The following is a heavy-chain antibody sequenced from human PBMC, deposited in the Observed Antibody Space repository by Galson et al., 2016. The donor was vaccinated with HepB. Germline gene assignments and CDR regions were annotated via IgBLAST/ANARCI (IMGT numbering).Heavy chain of an antibody. J-gene: IGHJ4*02. D-gene: IGHD6-25*01. CDR3: AHSVGYSSAWDASHY. Sequence: PALVTPTQTLTLTCNFSGFSLSTSGVGVGWIRQPPGKALEWLALIYWDDDKRYRPSLKSRLTITKDTSKNQVVLTMTNMDPVDTATYYCAHSVGYSSAWDASHYWGQGTLVTVSS. CDR1: GFSLSTSGVG. CDR2: IYWDDDK. V-gene: IGHV2-5*02.